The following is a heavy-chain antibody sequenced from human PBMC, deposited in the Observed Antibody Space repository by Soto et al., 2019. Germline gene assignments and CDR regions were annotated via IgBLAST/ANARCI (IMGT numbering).Heavy chain of an antibody. Sequence: QVQLVESGGGVVQPGRSLRLSCAASGFTFSSYGMHWVRQAPGKGLEWVAVISYDGSNKYYADSVKGRFTISRDNSKNTLYLQMNSLRAEDTAVYYCAKDLSGAAREGAFDIWGQGTMVTVSS. D-gene: IGHD6-6*01. CDR3: AKDLSGAAREGAFDI. CDR2: ISYDGSNK. CDR1: GFTFSSYG. J-gene: IGHJ3*02. V-gene: IGHV3-30*18.